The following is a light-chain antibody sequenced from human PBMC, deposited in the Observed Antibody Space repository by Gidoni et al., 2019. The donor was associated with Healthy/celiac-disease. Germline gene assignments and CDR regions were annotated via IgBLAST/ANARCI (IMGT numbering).Light chain of an antibody. V-gene: IGKV4-1*01. CDR2: WAS. CDR1: QSVLYSSNNKNY. Sequence: DIVMTQSPDSLAVSLGERATINCKSSQSVLYSSNNKNYLAWYQQKPGQPPKLLIYWASTRESGVPDRFSGSGSGTDFTLTISSLQAEDVAVYYCQQYYSTPSWWFGQGTKVEIK. CDR3: QQYYSTPSWW. J-gene: IGKJ1*01.